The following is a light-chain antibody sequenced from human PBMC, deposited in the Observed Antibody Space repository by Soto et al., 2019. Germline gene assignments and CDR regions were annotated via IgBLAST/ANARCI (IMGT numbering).Light chain of an antibody. CDR3: QQYGSYPLT. J-gene: IGKJ4*01. CDR1: QSVDSSY. Sequence: LSPGERATLSCRASQSVDSSYFAWYQQRPGQAPRLLIYETSTRATGIPDRFSGSGSGTDFTLTVSRLEPEDFAVYFCQQYGSYPLTFGGGTKVDIK. V-gene: IGKV3-20*01. CDR2: ETS.